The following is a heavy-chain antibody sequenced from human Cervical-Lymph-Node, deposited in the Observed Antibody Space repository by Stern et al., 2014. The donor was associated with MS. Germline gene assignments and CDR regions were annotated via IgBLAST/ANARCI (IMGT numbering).Heavy chain of an antibody. J-gene: IGHJ4*02. Sequence: VQLVESGAEVKKAGASVTVSCKASGYIFTGYMHWIRQTPGKGPEWMGRINLDTGGTDYAQNFQGRVTMTGDSSITTAYMELTSLRYDDTAVYFCARGADMERFQIDYWGQGTLVTVSS. D-gene: IGHD1-1*01. V-gene: IGHV1-2*06. CDR3: ARGADMERFQIDY. CDR2: INLDTGGT. CDR1: GYIFTGY.